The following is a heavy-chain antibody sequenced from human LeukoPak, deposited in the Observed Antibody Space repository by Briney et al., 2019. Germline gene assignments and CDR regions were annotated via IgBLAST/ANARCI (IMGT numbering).Heavy chain of an antibody. D-gene: IGHD5-12*01. Sequence: PSETLSLTCAVYGGSFSGYYWSWIRQPPGKGLEWIGEINHSGSTNYNPSLKSRVTISVDTSKNQFSLKLSSVTAADTAVYYCAREGLKWLRLDPPLNAFDIWGQGTMVTVSS. CDR3: AREGLKWLRLDPPLNAFDI. CDR1: GGSFSGYY. J-gene: IGHJ3*02. V-gene: IGHV4-34*01. CDR2: INHSGST.